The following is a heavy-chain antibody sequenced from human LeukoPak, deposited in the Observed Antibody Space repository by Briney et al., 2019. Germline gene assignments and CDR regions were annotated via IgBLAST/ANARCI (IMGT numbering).Heavy chain of an antibody. CDR1: GFTFSSYA. Sequence: GGSLRLSCAASGFTFSSYAMSWVRQAPGKGLEWVSAISGSGGSTYYADSVKGRFTISRDNAKNSLYLQMNSLRAEDTAVYYCARGGTAAGFYSFDYWGQGTLVTVSS. CDR2: ISGSGGST. CDR3: ARGGTAAGFYSFDY. V-gene: IGHV3-23*01. J-gene: IGHJ4*02. D-gene: IGHD6-13*01.